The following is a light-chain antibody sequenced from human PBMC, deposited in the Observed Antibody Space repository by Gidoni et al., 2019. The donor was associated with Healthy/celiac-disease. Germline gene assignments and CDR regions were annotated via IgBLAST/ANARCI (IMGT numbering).Light chain of an antibody. CDR2: AAS. CDR1: QSISSY. J-gene: IGKJ2*04. V-gene: IGKV1-39*01. Sequence: DIQMTQSPSSIRTITSRASQSISSYLNCYQQKPGKAPKLLIYAASSLQSGVPSRFSGSGSGTDFTLTISIRQPEDVATYDCQQSYSTPPCSFGQGTKLEIK. CDR3: QQSYSTPPCS.